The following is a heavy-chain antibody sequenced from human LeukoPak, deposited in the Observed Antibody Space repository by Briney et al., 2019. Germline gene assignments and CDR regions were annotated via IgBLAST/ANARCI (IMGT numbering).Heavy chain of an antibody. J-gene: IGHJ5*02. Sequence: SETLSLTCTVSGGSISSGGYYWSWIRQHPGKGLEWIGYIYYSGSTYYNPSLKSRVTISVDTSKNQFSLKLSSVTAADTAVYYRARLARGLHHWFDPWGQGTLVTVSS. D-gene: IGHD5-24*01. CDR2: IYYSGST. CDR1: GGSISSGGYY. CDR3: ARLARGLHHWFDP. V-gene: IGHV4-31*03.